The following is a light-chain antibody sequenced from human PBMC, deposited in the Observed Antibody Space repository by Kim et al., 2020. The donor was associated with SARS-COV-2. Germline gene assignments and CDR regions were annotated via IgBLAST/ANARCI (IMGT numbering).Light chain of an antibody. J-gene: IGKJ4*01. CDR3: QQYNQWPLT. CDR2: AAD. CDR1: QNIGRT. V-gene: IGKV3-15*01. Sequence: VAPWERAPLSCRASQNIGRTLAWYQHKRGQTPRLFIYAADTRATGVPARFTASGSGTEFTLTISGLQSEDFAIYYCQQYNQWPLTFGGGTKVDIK.